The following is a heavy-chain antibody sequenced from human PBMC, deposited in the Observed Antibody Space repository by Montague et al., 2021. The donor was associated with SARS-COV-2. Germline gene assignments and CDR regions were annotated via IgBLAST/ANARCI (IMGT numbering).Heavy chain of an antibody. V-gene: IGHV4-59*01. Sequence: SETLSLTCTVSGGSISGYYWNWIRKPPGRGLQRIGYISYSGSTNYNHSLTSRVTISVDTYKNHFTLRLSSVTAAATAVYYCANFRRTQLLFGTLYYGMDVWGQGTTVTVSS. CDR1: GGSISGYY. J-gene: IGHJ6*02. CDR2: ISYSGST. D-gene: IGHD2-2*01. CDR3: ANFRRTQLLFGTLYYGMDV.